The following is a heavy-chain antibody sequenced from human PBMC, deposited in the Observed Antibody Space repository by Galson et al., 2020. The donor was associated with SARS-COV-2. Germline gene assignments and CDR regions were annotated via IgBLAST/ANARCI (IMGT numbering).Heavy chain of an antibody. CDR1: GFTFSSYG. D-gene: IGHD6-19*01. CDR3: AGPVAGIRSWFDP. V-gene: IGHV3-33*01. J-gene: IGHJ5*02. Sequence: GESLKISCAASGFTFSSYGMHWVRQAPGKGLEWVAVIWYDGSNKYYADSVKGRFTISRDNSKNTLYLQMNSLRAEDTAVYYCAGPVAGIRSWFDPWGQGTLVTVSS. CDR2: IWYDGSNK.